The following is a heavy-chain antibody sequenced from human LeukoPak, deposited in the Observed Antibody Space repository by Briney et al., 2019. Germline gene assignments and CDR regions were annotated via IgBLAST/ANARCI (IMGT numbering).Heavy chain of an antibody. D-gene: IGHD1-26*01. CDR2: IGSGGGIT. J-gene: IGHJ4*02. Sequence: GGSLRLSCTASRFTFSGDAMTSVRQAPGKGLEWVSAIGSGGGITYYADSVKGRFTVSRDNSKSTLYLQMNSLRAEDTAVYYCAKDATWFGGRYASFDYWGQGTLVTVSS. CDR3: AKDATWFGGRYASFDY. V-gene: IGHV3-23*01. CDR1: RFTFSGDA.